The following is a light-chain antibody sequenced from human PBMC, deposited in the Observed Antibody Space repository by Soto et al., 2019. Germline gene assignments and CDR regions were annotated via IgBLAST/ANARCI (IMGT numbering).Light chain of an antibody. V-gene: IGLV1-47*01. CDR3: AAWDDRLSGPV. CDR1: SSNIGDNH. CDR2: RNN. J-gene: IGLJ3*02. Sequence: QSVLTQPPSASGTPGQRVTISCSGSSSNIGDNHVYWYQQLPGAAPKLLVYRNNQRPSGVPDRFSGSKSGTSASLAISGLRCEDEADYYCAAWDDRLSGPVFGGGTKVTVL.